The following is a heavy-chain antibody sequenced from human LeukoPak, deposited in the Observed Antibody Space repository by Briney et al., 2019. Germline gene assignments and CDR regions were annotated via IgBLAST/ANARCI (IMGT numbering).Heavy chain of an antibody. CDR2: IHSADSNT. D-gene: IGHD4-17*01. J-gene: IGHJ4*02. CDR1: GYSFTNYW. Sequence: GESLKISCKDSGYSFTNYWVGWVRQMPGKGLEWMGIIHSADSNTKYSPSFQGQVTISADKSISTAYLQWSGLKASDTAMYYCAGARHGDYRWDYWGQGTLVTVSS. CDR3: AGARHGDYRWDY. V-gene: IGHV5-51*01.